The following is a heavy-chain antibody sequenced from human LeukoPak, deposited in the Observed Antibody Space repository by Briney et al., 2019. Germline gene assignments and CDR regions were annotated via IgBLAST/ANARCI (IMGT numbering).Heavy chain of an antibody. Sequence: SETLSLTCAVYGGSFSGYYWSWIRQPPGKGLEWIGEINHSGSTNYNPSLKSRVTISVDTSKNRFSLKLSSVTAADTAVYYCARRRSSSWYSTNWFDPWGQGTLVTVSS. CDR3: ARRRSSSWYSTNWFDP. CDR2: INHSGST. V-gene: IGHV4-34*01. CDR1: GGSFSGYY. J-gene: IGHJ5*02. D-gene: IGHD6-13*01.